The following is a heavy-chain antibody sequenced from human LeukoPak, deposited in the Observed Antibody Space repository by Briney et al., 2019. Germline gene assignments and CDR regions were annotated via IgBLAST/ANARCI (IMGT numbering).Heavy chain of an antibody. V-gene: IGHV1-2*02. J-gene: IGHJ6*03. CDR2: INPNSGGT. D-gene: IGHD4-17*01. CDR1: GYTFTGYY. Sequence: ASVKVSCKASGYTFTGYYMHRVRQAPGQGLEWMGWINPNSGGTKYAQKFQGRVTMTRDTSISTAYMELSRLRSDDTAVYYCARASMTTGWWHYYYYYMDVWGKGTTVTVSS. CDR3: ARASMTTGWWHYYYYYMDV.